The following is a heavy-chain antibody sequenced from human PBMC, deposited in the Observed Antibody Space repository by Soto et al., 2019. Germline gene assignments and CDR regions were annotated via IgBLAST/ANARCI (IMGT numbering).Heavy chain of an antibody. CDR1: GYTFTNFG. Sequence: QVQLVQSGAEVKKPGASVKVSCKASGYTFTNFGISWVRQAPGQGLEWMGWISTYNGNTNYAHNFQGRVTMTTDTSTSTTYMELRSMRTDDKAVYYSARGGTPMDYWGQGTLVTVSS. CDR3: ARGGTPMDY. D-gene: IGHD3-16*01. V-gene: IGHV1-18*01. J-gene: IGHJ4*01. CDR2: ISTYNGNT.